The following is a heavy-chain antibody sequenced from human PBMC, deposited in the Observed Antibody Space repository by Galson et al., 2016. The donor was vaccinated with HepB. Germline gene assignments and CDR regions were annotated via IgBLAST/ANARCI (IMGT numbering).Heavy chain of an antibody. Sequence: SVKVSCKASGFTFTSTSMQWVRQARGQRLEWIGWIAFANGNTNYAQKVQDRVTITRDLSTRTGYMELSGLRPDDTAVYYCATPLELGYCNNGSCPFFLWGQGALVTVSS. CDR3: ATPLELGYCNNGSCPFFL. J-gene: IGHJ4*02. D-gene: IGHD2-8*01. V-gene: IGHV1-58*02. CDR1: GFTFTSTS. CDR2: IAFANGNT.